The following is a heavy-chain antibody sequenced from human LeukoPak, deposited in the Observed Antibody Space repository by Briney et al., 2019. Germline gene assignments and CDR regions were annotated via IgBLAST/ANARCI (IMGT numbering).Heavy chain of an antibody. Sequence: GGSLRLSCGASGFTFSSYGMHWVRQAPGKGLEWVAFIRYDGSNKYYADSVKGRFTISRDNSKNTLSLQMNSLRAEDTAVYYCANWRKTGYTGWYFGIDYWGQGTLVTVSS. V-gene: IGHV3-30*02. CDR2: IRYDGSNK. CDR3: ANWRKTGYTGWYFGIDY. CDR1: GFTFSSYG. D-gene: IGHD6-19*01. J-gene: IGHJ4*02.